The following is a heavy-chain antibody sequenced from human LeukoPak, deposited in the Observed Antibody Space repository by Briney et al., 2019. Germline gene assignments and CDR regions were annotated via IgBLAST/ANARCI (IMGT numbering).Heavy chain of an antibody. V-gene: IGHV3-23*01. Sequence: PAGGSLRLSCAASGVTFRSYAMSWVRQAPGKGLEWVSAISGSGGSTYYADSVKGRFTISRDNSKNTLYLQMNSLRAEDTAVYYCAKEPIAAAGTFFQHWGQGTLVTVSS. CDR2: ISGSGGST. J-gene: IGHJ1*01. CDR3: AKEPIAAAGTFFQH. D-gene: IGHD6-13*01. CDR1: GVTFRSYA.